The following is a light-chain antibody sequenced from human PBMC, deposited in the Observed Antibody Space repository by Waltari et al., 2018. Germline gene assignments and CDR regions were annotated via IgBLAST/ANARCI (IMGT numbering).Light chain of an antibody. CDR1: SLKSHY. Sequence: SSELTQDPAVSVALGQTVIITCQGYSLKSHYANWQQPKPGQAPIHLVFGQNNRPPGIPDRFSGSTSGDTASLTITGARAEDDADYYCSCRENTGFHWVFGGGTKLTVL. J-gene: IGLJ3*02. CDR3: SCRENTGFHWV. CDR2: GQN. V-gene: IGLV3-19*01.